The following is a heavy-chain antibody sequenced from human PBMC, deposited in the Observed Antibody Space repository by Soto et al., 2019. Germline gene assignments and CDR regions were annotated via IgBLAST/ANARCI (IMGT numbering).Heavy chain of an antibody. CDR1: GGTFSSYA. D-gene: IGHD2-21*01. CDR2: IIPIFGTA. J-gene: IGHJ4*01. V-gene: IGHV1-69*13. Sequence: SVKVSCTASGGTFSSYAISWVRQAPGQGLEWMGGIIPIFGTANYAQKFQGRVTITADESTSTAYMELSSLRSEDTAMYYCARLANIFDFDNWGHGTLVTVSS. CDR3: ARLANIFDFDN.